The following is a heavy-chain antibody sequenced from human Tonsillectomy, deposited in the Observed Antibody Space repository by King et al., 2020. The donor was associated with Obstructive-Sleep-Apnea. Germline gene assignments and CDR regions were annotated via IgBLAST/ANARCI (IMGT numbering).Heavy chain of an antibody. CDR3: ARRRGAGSSDY. Sequence: VQLVESGAEVKKPGASVKVSCQASGYTFTNYDIIWVRQATGQGLEWMGWMNPNSGNTGYEQKFQGRVAMTRKNSISTAYMGLSSLISEDTAVYYCARRRGAGSSDYWGQGTLVTVSS. CDR2: MNPNSGNT. D-gene: IGHD2-2*01. CDR1: GYTFTNYD. V-gene: IGHV1-8*01. J-gene: IGHJ4*02.